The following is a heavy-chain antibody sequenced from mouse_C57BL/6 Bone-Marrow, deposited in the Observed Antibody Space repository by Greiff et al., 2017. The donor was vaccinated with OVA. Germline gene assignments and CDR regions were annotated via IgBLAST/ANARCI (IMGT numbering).Heavy chain of an antibody. CDR3: ARITTVVAPYAMDY. CDR1: GYTFTSYW. J-gene: IGHJ4*01. V-gene: IGHV1-69*01. Sequence: QVQLQQPGAELVMPGASVKLSCKASGYTFTSYWMHWVKQRPGQGLEWIGEIDPSDSYTNYNQKFKGKSTLTVDKSSSTAYMQLSSPTSEDSAVYYCARITTVVAPYAMDYWGQGTSVTVSS. D-gene: IGHD1-1*01. CDR2: IDPSDSYT.